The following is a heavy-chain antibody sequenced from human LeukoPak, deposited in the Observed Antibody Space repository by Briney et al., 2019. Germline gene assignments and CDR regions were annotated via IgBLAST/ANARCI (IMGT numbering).Heavy chain of an antibody. CDR1: GYTFSSYG. J-gene: IGHJ4*02. V-gene: IGHV1-18*01. CDR2: ITVYNGST. CDR3: ARDSDCSGGSCYLDY. D-gene: IGHD2-15*01. Sequence: ASVKVSCKASGYTFSSYGISWVRQAPGQGLEWMGWITVYNGSTNYAQKLQGRVTMTTDTSTSTAYMELRSLRSDDTAVYYCARDSDCSGGSCYLDYWGQGTLVTVSS.